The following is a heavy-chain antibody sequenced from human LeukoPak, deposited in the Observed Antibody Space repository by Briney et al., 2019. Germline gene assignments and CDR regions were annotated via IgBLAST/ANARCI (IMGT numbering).Heavy chain of an antibody. CDR1: GFTFSSYG. D-gene: IGHD4-17*01. Sequence: GGSLRLSCAASGFTFSSYGMLWVPLAPGKGLEWVAVISYDGSNKYYADSVKGRFTISRDNSKNTLYLQMNSLRAEDTAVYYCAKGYYGDYVPDYWGQGTLVTVSS. CDR3: AKGYYGDYVPDY. J-gene: IGHJ4*02. CDR2: ISYDGSNK. V-gene: IGHV3-30*18.